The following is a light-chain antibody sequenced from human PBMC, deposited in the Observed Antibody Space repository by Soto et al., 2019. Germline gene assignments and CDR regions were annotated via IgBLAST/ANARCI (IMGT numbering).Light chain of an antibody. J-gene: IGKJ4*02. Sequence: AIELTQSPSSLSASVGDRVTITCRASQGISSALAWYQHKPGRAPRLLIYDASSLQSGVSSRFSGSGSGTDFTLTISSLQPEDFATYYSQQFQSYALTVGGGTKVDIK. CDR2: DAS. V-gene: IGKV1-13*02. CDR3: QQFQSYALT. CDR1: QGISSA.